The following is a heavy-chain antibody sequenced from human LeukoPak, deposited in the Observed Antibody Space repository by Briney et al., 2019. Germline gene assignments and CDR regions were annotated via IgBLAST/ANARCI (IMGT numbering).Heavy chain of an antibody. J-gene: IGHJ4*02. CDR1: GFTFSSYW. D-gene: IGHD2-15*01. CDR3: ARDGGRSCYSVCYFDY. CDR2: IKQDGSEK. Sequence: GGSLRLSCAASGFTFSSYWMSWVRQAPGKGREWVANIKQDGSEKYYVDSVKGRFTISRDNAKNSLYLQMNSLRAEDTAVYYCARDGGRSCYSVCYFDYWGQGTLVTVSS. V-gene: IGHV3-7*03.